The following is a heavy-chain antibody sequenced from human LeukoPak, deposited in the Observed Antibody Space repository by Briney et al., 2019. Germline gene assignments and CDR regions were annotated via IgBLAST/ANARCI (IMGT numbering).Heavy chain of an antibody. CDR2: IYHSGST. CDR3: ASEGRESTFDY. D-gene: IGHD3-10*01. V-gene: IGHV4-38-2*01. Sequence: SETLSLTCAVSGYSISSGYYWGWIRQPPGKGLEWIGSIYHSGSTYYNPSLKSRGTISVDTSKNQFSLKLSSVTAADTAVYYCASEGRESTFDYWGQGTLVTVSS. J-gene: IGHJ4*02. CDR1: GYSISSGYY.